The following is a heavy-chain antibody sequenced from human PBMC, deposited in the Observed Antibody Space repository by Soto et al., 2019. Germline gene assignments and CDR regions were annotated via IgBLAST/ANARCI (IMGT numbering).Heavy chain of an antibody. CDR1: GYTSTSYA. CDR2: INAGNGNT. D-gene: IGHD6-13*01. J-gene: IGHJ3*02. Sequence: GASVKVSCKASGYTSTSYAMHWVRQAPGQRLEWMGWINAGNGNTKYSQKFQGRVTITRDTSASTAYMELSSLRSEDTAVYYCARGGPYSSSWYRVEAFDIWDQGTMVTVS. CDR3: ARGGPYSSSWYRVEAFDI. V-gene: IGHV1-3*01.